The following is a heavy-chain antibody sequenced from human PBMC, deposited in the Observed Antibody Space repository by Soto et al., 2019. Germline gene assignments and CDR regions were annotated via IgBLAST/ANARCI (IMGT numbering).Heavy chain of an antibody. CDR1: GFTFGDYA. D-gene: IGHD6-19*01. J-gene: IGHJ4*02. CDR3: TRDSRRAVGYFDY. CDR2: IRSKAYGGTT. V-gene: IGHV3-49*03. Sequence: GGSLRLSCTASGFTFGDYAMSWFRQAPGKGLEWVGFIRSKAYGGTTEYAASVKGRFTISRDDSKSIAYLQMNSLKTEDTAVYYCTRDSRRAVGYFDYWGQGTLVTVSS.